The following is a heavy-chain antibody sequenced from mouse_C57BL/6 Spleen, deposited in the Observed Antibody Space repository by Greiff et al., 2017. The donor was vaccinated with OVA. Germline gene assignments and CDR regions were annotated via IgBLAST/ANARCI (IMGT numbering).Heavy chain of an antibody. V-gene: IGHV1-81*01. J-gene: IGHJ4*01. CDR3: ARWGSSGYGGAMDY. Sequence: QVQLQQSGAELARPGASVKLSCKASGYTFTSYGISWVKQRTGQGLEWIGEIYPRSGNTYYNEKFKGKATLTADKSSSTAYMELRSLTSEDSAVYFCARWGSSGYGGAMDYWGQGTSVTVSS. CDR2: IYPRSGNT. CDR1: GYTFTSYG. D-gene: IGHD3-2*02.